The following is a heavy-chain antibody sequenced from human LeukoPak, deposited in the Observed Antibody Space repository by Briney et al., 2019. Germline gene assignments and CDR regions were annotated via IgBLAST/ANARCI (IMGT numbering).Heavy chain of an antibody. CDR3: ARGSGSYSYFDY. CDR1: GFTFSSYG. Sequence: GGSLRLSCAASGFTFSSYGMSWVRQAPGKGLEWVSAISGSGGSTYYADSVKGRFTISRDNSKNTLYLQMNSLRAEDTAVYYCARGSGSYSYFDYWGQGTLVTVSS. J-gene: IGHJ4*02. CDR2: ISGSGGST. V-gene: IGHV3-23*01. D-gene: IGHD1-26*01.